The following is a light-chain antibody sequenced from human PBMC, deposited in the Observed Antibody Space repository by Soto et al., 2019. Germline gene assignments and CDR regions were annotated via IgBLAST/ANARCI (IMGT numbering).Light chain of an antibody. CDR1: SSDVGSYNL. J-gene: IGLJ1*01. CDR3: CSYAGSSTYV. V-gene: IGLV2-23*02. Sequence: QSVLTQPASVSGSPGQSITISCTGTSSDVGSYNLVSWYQQHPGKAPKLMIYEVSKRPPGVSNRFSGSKSGNTASLTISEPQAEDEADYYCCSYAGSSTYVFGTGTKVTVL. CDR2: EVS.